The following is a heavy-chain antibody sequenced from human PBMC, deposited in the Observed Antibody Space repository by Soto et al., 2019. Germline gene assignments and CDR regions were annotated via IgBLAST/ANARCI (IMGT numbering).Heavy chain of an antibody. J-gene: IGHJ4*02. CDR2: IWYDGSNK. V-gene: IGHV3-33*01. CDR3: ARVGRELLRFDY. D-gene: IGHD1-26*01. Sequence: QVQLVESGGGVVQPGRSLRLSCAASGFTFSSYGMHWVRQAPGKGLEWVAVIWYDGSNKYYADSVKGRFTISRDNSKNTLYLQMNSLRAEDTAVYCCARVGRELLRFDYWGQGTLVTVSS. CDR1: GFTFSSYG.